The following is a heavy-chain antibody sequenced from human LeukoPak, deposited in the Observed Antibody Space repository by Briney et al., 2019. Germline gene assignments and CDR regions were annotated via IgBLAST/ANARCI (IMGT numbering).Heavy chain of an antibody. J-gene: IGHJ4*02. Sequence: GGSLRLSCAASGFTFSSYGMHWVRQAPGKGLEWVAVIWYDGSNKYYADSVKGRFTISRDNSKNTLYLRMNSLRAEDTAVYYCARGTVTREYYFDYWGQGTLVTVSS. CDR3: ARGTVTREYYFDY. V-gene: IGHV3-33*01. CDR1: GFTFSSYG. CDR2: IWYDGSNK. D-gene: IGHD4-17*01.